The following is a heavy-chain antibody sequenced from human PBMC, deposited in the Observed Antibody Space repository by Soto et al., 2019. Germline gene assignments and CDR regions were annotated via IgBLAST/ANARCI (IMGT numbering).Heavy chain of an antibody. CDR1: GYTFTGYH. D-gene: IGHD4-4*01. Sequence: QVQLVQSGSEVKKPGASVKVSCKASGYTFTGYHLHWVRQAPGQGLEWLGWINPNSGGTNYAQKFQGWVTMTRDTSINTAYMELSRLRSDDMAVYYCARAMTTLTSNYFDYGMDVWGQGTTVTVSS. CDR3: ARAMTTLTSNYFDYGMDV. V-gene: IGHV1-2*04. J-gene: IGHJ6*02. CDR2: INPNSGGT.